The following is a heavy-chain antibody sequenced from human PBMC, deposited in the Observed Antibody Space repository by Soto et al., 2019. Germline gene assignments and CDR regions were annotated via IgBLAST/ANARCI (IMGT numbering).Heavy chain of an antibody. Sequence: ASVKVSCKASGYTFTSYGISWVRQAPGQGLEWMGWISAYNGNTNYAQKLQGRVTMTTDTSTSTAYMELRSLRSDDTAVYYCARDYYDILTGYSPLYYYYGMDVWG. J-gene: IGHJ6*02. D-gene: IGHD3-9*01. CDR2: ISAYNGNT. CDR1: GYTFTSYG. CDR3: ARDYYDILTGYSPLYYYYGMDV. V-gene: IGHV1-18*01.